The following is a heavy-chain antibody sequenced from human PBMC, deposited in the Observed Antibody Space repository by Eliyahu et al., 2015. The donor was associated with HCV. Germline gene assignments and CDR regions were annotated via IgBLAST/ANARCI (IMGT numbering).Heavy chain of an antibody. V-gene: IGHV4-59*08. CDR3: VRHSHGSYXNY. CDR1: GGSISSYY. J-gene: IGHJ4*02. CDR2: IYDSGSS. Sequence: QVQLQESGPGLVKPSETLSVTCAVSGGSISSYYWSWVRQPPGKGLEWIGYIYDSGSSTSNPSLKSRVTISVDTSKNQFSLKLGSVTAADTAVYYCVRHSHGSYXNYWGQGTLVTVSS. D-gene: IGHD1-26*01.